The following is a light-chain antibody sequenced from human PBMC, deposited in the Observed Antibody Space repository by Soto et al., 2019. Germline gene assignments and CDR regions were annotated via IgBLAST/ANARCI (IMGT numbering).Light chain of an antibody. CDR2: EVG. J-gene: IGLJ3*02. CDR1: SSDVGGYKY. V-gene: IGLV2-14*01. CDR3: SSYTIRSTWV. Sequence: QSALTQPASVSGSPGQSITISCTGTSSDVGGYKYVSWYQQHPGKAPKLLIYEVGNRPSGVSNRFSGSKSGNTASLTISGLQAEDEADYYCSSYTIRSTWVFGGGTKLPVL.